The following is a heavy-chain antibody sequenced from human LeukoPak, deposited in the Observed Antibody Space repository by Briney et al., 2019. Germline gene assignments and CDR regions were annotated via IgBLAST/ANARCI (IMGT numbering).Heavy chain of an antibody. CDR3: VKGKAHYYDSGGDDY. J-gene: IGHJ4*02. D-gene: IGHD3-22*01. V-gene: IGHV3-64D*06. CDR2: ISNNGGNT. CDR1: GFTFSSYA. Sequence: GGSLRLSCSASGFTFSSYAMHWVRQAPGKGLQYVSGISNNGGNTYHADSVKGRFTISRDNSKNTLYLQMSSLRAEDTAVYYCVKGKAHYYDSGGDDYWGQGTLVTVSS.